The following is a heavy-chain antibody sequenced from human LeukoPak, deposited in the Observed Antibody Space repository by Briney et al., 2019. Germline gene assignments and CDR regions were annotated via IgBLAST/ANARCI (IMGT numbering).Heavy chain of an antibody. V-gene: IGHV3-7*01. D-gene: IGHD6-6*01. J-gene: IGHJ4*02. CDR1: GSTFRGYW. Sequence: GGSLRLSCAASGSTFRGYWMSWVRQAPGKGLEWVANINEDGSVKYYVDSVKGRFTISRDNAKNSLNLQMDSLRVEDTAVYYCTRGDSSSKIDYWGQGTLVTVSS. CDR3: TRGDSSSKIDY. CDR2: INEDGSVK.